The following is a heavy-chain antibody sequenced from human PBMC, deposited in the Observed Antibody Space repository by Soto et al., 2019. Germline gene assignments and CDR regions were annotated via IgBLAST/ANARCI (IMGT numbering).Heavy chain of an antibody. CDR3: ARKPGYCSGGSCDDY. Sequence: QVQLVQSGAEVKKPGSSVKVSCKASGGTFSSYTISWVRQAPGQGLEWMGRIIPILGIANYAQKFQGRVTFTADKSTSTAYMELSSLRSEDTAVYYCARKPGYCSGGSCDDYWGQGTLVTVSS. V-gene: IGHV1-69*02. CDR2: IIPILGIA. D-gene: IGHD2-15*01. J-gene: IGHJ4*02. CDR1: GGTFSSYT.